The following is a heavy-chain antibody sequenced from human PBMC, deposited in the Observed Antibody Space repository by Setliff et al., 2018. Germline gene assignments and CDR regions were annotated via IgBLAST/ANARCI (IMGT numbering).Heavy chain of an antibody. CDR2: INPNSGGT. D-gene: IGHD3-22*01. CDR3: ARDYYYYDSNNWYGASYYSYHYAMDV. V-gene: IGHV1-2*04. CDR1: GYTFTGYY. Sequence: ASVKVSCKASGYTFTGYYMHWVRQAPGQGLEWMGWINPNSGGTNYAQKFQGWVAMTRDTSISTAYMELSRLRSDDTAVYYCARDYYYYDSNNWYGASYYSYHYAMDVWGLGTTVTVSS. J-gene: IGHJ6*02.